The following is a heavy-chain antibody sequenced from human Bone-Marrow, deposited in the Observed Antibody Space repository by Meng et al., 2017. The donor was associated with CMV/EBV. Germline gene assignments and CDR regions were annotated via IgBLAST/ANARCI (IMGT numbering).Heavy chain of an antibody. CDR2: ISSGARNI. V-gene: IGHV3-48*03. J-gene: IGHJ3*02. Sequence: GESLKISCAASGFTFSSYEMNWVRQAPGKGLEWVSYISSGARNIYYADSMKGRFTISRDNAKNSLYLQMNSLRAEDTAVYYCARLQFRAFDIWGQGTMVTVSS. CDR3: ARLQFRAFDI. CDR1: GFTFSSYE. D-gene: IGHD5-24*01.